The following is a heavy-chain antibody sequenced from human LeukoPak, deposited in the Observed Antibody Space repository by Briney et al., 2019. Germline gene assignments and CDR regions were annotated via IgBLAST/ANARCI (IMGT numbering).Heavy chain of an antibody. CDR1: GFTFSSYA. D-gene: IGHD6-13*01. CDR3: ARDRGIAAAQTLAY. CDR2: ISYDGSNK. Sequence: GRSLRLSCAASGFTFSSYAMHWVRQAPGKGLEWVAVISYDGSNKYYADSVKGRFTISRDNSKNTLYPQMNSLRAEDTAVYYCARDRGIAAAQTLAYWGQGTLVTVSS. J-gene: IGHJ4*02. V-gene: IGHV3-30-3*01.